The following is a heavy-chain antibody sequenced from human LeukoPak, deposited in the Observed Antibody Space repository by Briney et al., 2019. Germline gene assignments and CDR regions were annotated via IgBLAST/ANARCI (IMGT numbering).Heavy chain of an antibody. J-gene: IGHJ4*02. CDR3: AKCPPYCTNGVCYTQKYYFDY. D-gene: IGHD2-8*01. Sequence: PGGSLRLSCAASGFTFSDYYMSWIRQAPGKGLEWVSYISSSGSTIYYADSVKGRFTISRDNAKNSLYLQMNSLRAEDTAVYYCAKCPPYCTNGVCYTQKYYFDYWGQGTLVTVSS. CDR1: GFTFSDYY. CDR2: ISSSGSTI. V-gene: IGHV3-11*01.